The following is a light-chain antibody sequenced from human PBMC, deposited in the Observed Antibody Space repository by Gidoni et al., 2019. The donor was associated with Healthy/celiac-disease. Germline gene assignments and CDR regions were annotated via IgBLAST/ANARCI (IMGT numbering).Light chain of an antibody. V-gene: IGKV1-39*01. CDR2: DAS. CDR3: QQSYSTLLT. J-gene: IGKJ4*01. Sequence: DRQLTQPPSSLSASVGDRVTITCRASQSISSYLNWYQQKPGKAPKLLIYDASSLQSGVPSRFSGSGSGTDFTLTISSLQPEDFATYYCQQSYSTLLTFGGGTKVEIK. CDR1: QSISSY.